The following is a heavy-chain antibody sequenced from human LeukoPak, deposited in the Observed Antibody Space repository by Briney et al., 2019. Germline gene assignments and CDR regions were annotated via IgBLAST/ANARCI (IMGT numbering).Heavy chain of an antibody. CDR1: GFTFSSYA. Sequence: GSLRLSCAASGFTFSSYAMTWGRQAPGKGLEWMGEINHGGSTKYNPSLKSRVTISVDTSKNQFSLKLSSVTAADTAVYYCARSGPLYGRALYYGMDVWGQGTTVTVSS. J-gene: IGHJ6*02. CDR3: ARSGPLYGRALYYGMDV. CDR2: INHGGST. V-gene: IGHV4-34*01. D-gene: IGHD3-10*01.